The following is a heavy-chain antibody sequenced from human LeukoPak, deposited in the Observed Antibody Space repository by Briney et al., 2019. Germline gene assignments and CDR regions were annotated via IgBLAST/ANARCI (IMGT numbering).Heavy chain of an antibody. CDR1: GGSFSGYY. CDR3: AREGVVGALSFDP. V-gene: IGHV4-34*01. J-gene: IGHJ5*02. D-gene: IGHD1-26*01. CDR2: INHSGST. Sequence: SETLSLTCAVYGGSFSGYYWSWTRQPPGKGLEWIGEINHSGSTNYNPSLKSRVTISVDKSKNQFSLKLSSVTAADTAVYYCAREGVVGALSFDPWGQGTLVTVSS.